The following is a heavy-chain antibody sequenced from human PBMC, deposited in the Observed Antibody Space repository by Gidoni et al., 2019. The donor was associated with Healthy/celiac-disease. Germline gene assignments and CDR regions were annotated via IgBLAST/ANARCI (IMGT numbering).Heavy chain of an antibody. CDR2: ISGSGGST. Sequence: EVQLLESGGGLVQPGGSLRLSCAASGFTFSSYAMSWVRQAPGKGLEWVSAISGSGGSTYYADSVKGRCTMSRDSSKNTVDLQMGSLRAEDTAVYDCAKELGLHQRGGGFDIWGQGTMVTGSS. D-gene: IGHD2-2*01. J-gene: IGHJ3*02. CDR1: GFTFSSYA. V-gene: IGHV3-23*01. CDR3: AKELGLHQRGGGFDI.